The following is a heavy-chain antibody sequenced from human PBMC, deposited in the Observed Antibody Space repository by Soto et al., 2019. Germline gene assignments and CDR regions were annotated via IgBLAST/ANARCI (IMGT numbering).Heavy chain of an antibody. V-gene: IGHV4-31*03. D-gene: IGHD2-21*02. CDR3: ARVDCGGDCYPFPYYFDY. Sequence: PSETLSLTCTVSGGSISSGGYYWSWIRQHPGKGLEWIGYIYYSGSTYYNPSLKSRVTISVDTSKNQFSLKLSSVTAADTAVYYCARVDCGGDCYPFPYYFDYWGQGTLVTVSS. CDR1: GGSISSGGYY. J-gene: IGHJ4*02. CDR2: IYYSGST.